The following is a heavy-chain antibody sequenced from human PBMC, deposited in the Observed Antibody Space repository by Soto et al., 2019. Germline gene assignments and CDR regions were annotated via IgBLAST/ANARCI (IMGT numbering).Heavy chain of an antibody. D-gene: IGHD6-13*01. V-gene: IGHV1-24*01. CDR1: GYTLTELS. CDR2: FDPEDGET. CDR3: ATGDSSSWDQFDY. J-gene: IGHJ4*02. Sequence: ASVKVSCKVSGYTLTELSMHWVRQAPGKGLEWMGGFDPEDGETIYAQKFQGRVTMTEDTSTDTAYMELSSLRSEYTAVYYCATGDSSSWDQFDYWGQGTLVTVSS.